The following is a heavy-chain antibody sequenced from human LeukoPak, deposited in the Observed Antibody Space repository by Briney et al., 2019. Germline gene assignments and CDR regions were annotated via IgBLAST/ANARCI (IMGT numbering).Heavy chain of an antibody. CDR2: ISSSSSYI. CDR3: AGWYSSSWYYFDY. Sequence: AGGSLRLSCAASGFTFSSYSMNWVREAPGKGVEWVSSISSSSSYIYYADSVKGRFTISRDNAKNSLYLQMNSLRAEDTAVYYCAGWYSSSWYYFDYWGQGTLVTVSS. V-gene: IGHV3-21*01. CDR1: GFTFSSYS. D-gene: IGHD6-13*01. J-gene: IGHJ4*02.